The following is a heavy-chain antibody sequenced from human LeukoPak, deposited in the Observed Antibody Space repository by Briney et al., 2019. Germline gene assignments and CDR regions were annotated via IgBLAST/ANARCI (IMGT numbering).Heavy chain of an antibody. CDR3: ARGLGWCSRTSCYYYMDV. CDR1: GFTFSSYW. D-gene: IGHD2-2*01. V-gene: IGHV3-7*01. CDR2: IKQDGSEK. J-gene: IGHJ6*03. Sequence: GGSLRLSCAASGFTFSSYWMSWVRQAPGKGLEWVANIKQDGSEKYYVDSVKGRFTISRDNAKNSLYLQMNSLRAGDTAVYYCARGLGWCSRTSCYYYMDVWGKGTTVTVSS.